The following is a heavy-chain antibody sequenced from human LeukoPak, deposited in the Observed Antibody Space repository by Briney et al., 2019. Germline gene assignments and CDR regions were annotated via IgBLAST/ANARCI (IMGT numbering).Heavy chain of an antibody. CDR3: ARGPRPTTLIVGAIGGEKNNWFDP. Sequence: PGGSLRLSCAASGFTFSSYAMHWVRQAPGKGLEWVAVISYDGSNKYYADSVKGRFTISRDNSKNTLYLQMNSLRAEDTAVYYCARGPRPTTLIVGAIGGEKNNWFDPWGQGTLVTVSS. CDR2: ISYDGSNK. D-gene: IGHD1-26*01. CDR1: GFTFSSYA. J-gene: IGHJ5*02. V-gene: IGHV3-30-3*01.